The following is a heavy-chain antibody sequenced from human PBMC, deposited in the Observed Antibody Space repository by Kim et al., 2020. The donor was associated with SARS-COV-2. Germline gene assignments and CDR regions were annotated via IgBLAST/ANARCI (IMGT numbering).Heavy chain of an antibody. J-gene: IGHJ4*02. CDR3: ASLRLTMVRGPFDY. Sequence: AEHVKGPFTISRDNAQNTLYLQMNRLRAGDTAVYYCASLRLTMVRGPFDYWGQGTLVTVSS. V-gene: IGHV3-74*01. D-gene: IGHD3-10*01.